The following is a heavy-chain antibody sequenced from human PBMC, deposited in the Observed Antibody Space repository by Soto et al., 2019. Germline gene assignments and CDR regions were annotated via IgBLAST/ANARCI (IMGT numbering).Heavy chain of an antibody. CDR3: ARALIDY. V-gene: IGHV3-7*03. Sequence: EVQLVESGGGLVQPGGSLRLSCAVSGYIFSDYWMTWVRQAPGKGLEWVAIINPEGSEKYYVYSVKGRFTISRDNAKNSLYLQMISLRAEDTDLYYCARALIDYWGRGTLITVSS. CDR1: GYIFSDYW. CDR2: INPEGSEK. J-gene: IGHJ4*02.